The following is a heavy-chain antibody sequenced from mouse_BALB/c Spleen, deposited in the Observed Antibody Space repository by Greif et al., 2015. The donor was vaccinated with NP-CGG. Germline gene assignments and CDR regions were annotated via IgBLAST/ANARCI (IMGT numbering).Heavy chain of an antibody. CDR3: ARGGLRGAMDY. Sequence: EVMLVESGGGLVKLGGSLKLSCAASGFTFSSYYMSWVRQTPEKRLELVAATNSNGGSTYYPDTVKGRFTISRDNAKNTLYLQMSSLRSGDTALYYCARGGLRGAMDYWGHGTSVTVSS. CDR1: GFTFSSYY. J-gene: IGHJ4*01. D-gene: IGHD2-2*01. V-gene: IGHV5-6-2*01. CDR2: TNSNGGST.